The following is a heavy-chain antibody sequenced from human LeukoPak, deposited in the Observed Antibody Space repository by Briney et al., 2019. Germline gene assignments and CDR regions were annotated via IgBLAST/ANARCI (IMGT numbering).Heavy chain of an antibody. D-gene: IGHD1-14*01. J-gene: IGHJ4*02. V-gene: IGHV3-23*01. CDR1: GFTFSNYA. Sequence: QPGGSLRLSCIASGFTFSNYAMSWVRQAPGKGLEWVSSISGSAGSTYYADSVKGRFTISRDNSENTLFLQMHSLRDEDSALYYCANGMPTSGVPDVFWGQGTLVTVSS. CDR3: ANGMPTSGVPDVF. CDR2: ISGSAGST.